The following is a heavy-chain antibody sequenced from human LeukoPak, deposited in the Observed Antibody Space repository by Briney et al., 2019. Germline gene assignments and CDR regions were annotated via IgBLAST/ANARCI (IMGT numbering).Heavy chain of an antibody. CDR3: ARYGDLYGSGMPWFDP. CDR2: INPTGGST. CDR1: GYTFTSYY. J-gene: IGHJ5*02. V-gene: IGHV1-46*01. D-gene: IGHD3-10*01. Sequence: ASVKVSCKASGYTFTSYYMHWVRQAPGQGLEWMGLINPTGGSTGYAQKFQGRVTITADESTSTAYMELSSLRSEDTAVYYCARYGDLYGSGMPWFDPWGQGTLVTVSS.